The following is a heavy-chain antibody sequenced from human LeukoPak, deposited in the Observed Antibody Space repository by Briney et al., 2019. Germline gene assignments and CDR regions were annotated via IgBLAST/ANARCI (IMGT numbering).Heavy chain of an antibody. Sequence: PGGSLRLSCEASGFTFDDYVMYWVRQSPGKGLEWVSDITCDGYKIDYVDSVKGRFTISRDNARNSLFLQMNRVRVEDTAFYYCVKGYSSSWSGYFDSWGQGTLV. D-gene: IGHD5-18*01. CDR1: GFTFDDYV. V-gene: IGHV3-9*01. CDR2: ITCDGYKI. J-gene: IGHJ4*02. CDR3: VKGYSSSWSGYFDS.